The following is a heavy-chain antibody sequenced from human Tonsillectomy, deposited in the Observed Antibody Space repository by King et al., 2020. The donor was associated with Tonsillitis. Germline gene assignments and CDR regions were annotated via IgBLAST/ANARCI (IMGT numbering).Heavy chain of an antibody. V-gene: IGHV3-23*04. D-gene: IGHD2-15*01. CDR1: GFTFSNYG. Sequence: VQLVQSGGGLVQPGGSLRLSCAASGFTFSNYGMSWVRQAPGKGLEWVSTIDHSGRTTYYADSVKGRFTISRDNSKNTLHLQINSLRVEDTAVYYCAKGSGNYYFDYWGQGTVVTVSS. J-gene: IGHJ4*02. CDR3: AKGSGNYYFDY. CDR2: IDHSGRTT.